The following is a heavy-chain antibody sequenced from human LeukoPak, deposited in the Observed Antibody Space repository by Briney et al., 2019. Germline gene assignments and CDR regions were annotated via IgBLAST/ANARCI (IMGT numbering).Heavy chain of an antibody. Sequence: ASVKVSCKASGYTFTGYYMHWVRQAPGQGLEWMGWINPNSGGTNYAQKFQGRVTMTRDTSISTAYMELSRLRSDDTAVYYCARDTSSSWYRRTDYFDYWGQGTLVTVSS. CDR3: ARDTSSSWYRRTDYFDY. CDR1: GYTFTGYY. J-gene: IGHJ4*02. D-gene: IGHD6-13*01. V-gene: IGHV1-2*02. CDR2: INPNSGGT.